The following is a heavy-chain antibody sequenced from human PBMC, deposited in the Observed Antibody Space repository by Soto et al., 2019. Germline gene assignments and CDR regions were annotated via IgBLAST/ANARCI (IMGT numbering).Heavy chain of an antibody. Sequence: GGSLRLSCAASGFTFSSYAMSWVRQAPGKGLEWVSAISGSGGSTYYADSVKGRFTISRDNSKNTLYLQMNSLRAEDTAVYYCAKNPGYYYDSTGDHFDYWGQGTLVTVSS. CDR2: ISGSGGST. V-gene: IGHV3-23*01. D-gene: IGHD3-22*01. CDR1: GFTFSSYA. J-gene: IGHJ4*02. CDR3: AKNPGYYYDSTGDHFDY.